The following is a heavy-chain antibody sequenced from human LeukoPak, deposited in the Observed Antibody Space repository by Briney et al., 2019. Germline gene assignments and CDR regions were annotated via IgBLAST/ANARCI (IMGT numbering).Heavy chain of an antibody. J-gene: IGHJ4*02. D-gene: IGHD3-22*01. CDR1: GGSISSYY. V-gene: IGHV4-4*07. CDR3: ARDGGTSWYDSSGYYF. CDR2: IYYSGST. Sequence: SETLSLTCTVSGGSISSYYWSWIRQPAGKGLEWIGSIYYSGSTYYNPSLKSRVTISVDTSKNQFSLKLSSVTAADTAVYYCARDGGTSWYDSSGYYFWGQGTLVTVSS.